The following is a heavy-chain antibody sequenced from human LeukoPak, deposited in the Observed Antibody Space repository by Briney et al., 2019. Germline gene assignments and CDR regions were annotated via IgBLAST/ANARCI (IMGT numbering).Heavy chain of an antibody. Sequence: ASAKVSCKASGYTFTAYYVHWVRQAPGQGLEWMGWINPNSGGANYAQEFQGRVTMTRDTSISTAYMELSRLRSDDTAVYYCARDRGNYYGSGSYYIPWGQGTLVTVSS. CDR3: ARDRGNYYGSGSYYIP. CDR1: GYTFTAYY. V-gene: IGHV1-2*02. CDR2: INPNSGGA. D-gene: IGHD3-10*01. J-gene: IGHJ5*02.